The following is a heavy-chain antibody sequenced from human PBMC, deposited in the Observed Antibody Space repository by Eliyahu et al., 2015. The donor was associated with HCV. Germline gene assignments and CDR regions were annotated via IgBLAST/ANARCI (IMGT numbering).Heavy chain of an antibody. Sequence: EVQLVESGGGLVKPGGSLRLSCAASGFPFSSYSMNWVRQAPGKGLEWVSSISSSSSYIYYADSVKGRFTISRDNAKNSLYLQMNSLRAEDTAVYYCARAARPDASYYYYYGMDVWGQGTTVTVSS. D-gene: IGHD6-6*01. CDR3: ARAARPDASYYYYYGMDV. CDR1: GFPFSSYS. CDR2: ISSSSSYI. V-gene: IGHV3-21*01. J-gene: IGHJ6*02.